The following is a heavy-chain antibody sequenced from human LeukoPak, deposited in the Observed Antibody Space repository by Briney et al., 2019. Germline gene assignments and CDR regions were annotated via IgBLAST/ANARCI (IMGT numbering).Heavy chain of an antibody. CDR3: ARDLDSSLDY. V-gene: IGHV4-39*07. D-gene: IGHD3-22*01. J-gene: IGHJ4*02. Sequence: SETLSLTCNVSGDSISSYYWSWIRQPPGKGLGWIGSIYYSGSAYYNPSLKSRVTISVDTSKNQFSLTLSSVTAADTAVYYCARDLDSSLDYWGQGTLVTVSS. CDR1: GDSISSYY. CDR2: IYYSGSA.